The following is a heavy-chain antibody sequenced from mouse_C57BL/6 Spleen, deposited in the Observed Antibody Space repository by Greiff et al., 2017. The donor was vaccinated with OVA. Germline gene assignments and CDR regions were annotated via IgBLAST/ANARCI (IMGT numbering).Heavy chain of an antibody. D-gene: IGHD1-1*01. CDR2: INPNYGTT. J-gene: IGHJ3*01. CDR3: ARGTFTTVVAKDFAY. V-gene: IGHV1-39*01. CDR1: GYSFTDYN. Sequence: EVQVVESGPELVKPGASVKISCKASGYSFTDYNMNWVKQSNGKSLEWIGVINPNYGTTSYNQKFKGKATLTVDQSSSTAYMQLNSLTSEDSAVYYCARGTFTTVVAKDFAYWGQGTLVTVSA.